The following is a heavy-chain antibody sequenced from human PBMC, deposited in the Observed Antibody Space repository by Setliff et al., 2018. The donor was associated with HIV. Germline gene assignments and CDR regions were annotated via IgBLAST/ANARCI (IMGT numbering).Heavy chain of an antibody. CDR2: IYYSGTT. CDR3: ARDRYAGEIDY. D-gene: IGHD3-10*01. Sequence: PSETLSLTCTVSGGSISFSSHYWGWIRQPPGKGLEWIGNIYYSGTTYYNPSLKSRVTISIDTSKNQFSLKLSSVTAADTAVYYCARDRYAGEIDYWGQGTLVTVSS. CDR1: GGSISFSSHY. J-gene: IGHJ4*02. V-gene: IGHV4-39*07.